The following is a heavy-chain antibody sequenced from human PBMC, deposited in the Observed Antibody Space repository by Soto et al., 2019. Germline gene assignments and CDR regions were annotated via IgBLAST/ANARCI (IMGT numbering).Heavy chain of an antibody. D-gene: IGHD1-1*01. V-gene: IGHV3-9*03. J-gene: IGHJ6*03. CDR1: GFTFDDYA. Sequence: EVQLVESGGGLVQPGRSLRLSCAASGFTFDDYAMHWVRQAPGKGLEWVSGISWNSGSIGYADSVKGRFTISRDNAKNSLYLQMNSLRAEDMALYYCVKGGQTTYDYYMAVWGKGTTVTVSS. CDR3: VKGGQTTYDYYMAV. CDR2: ISWNSGSI.